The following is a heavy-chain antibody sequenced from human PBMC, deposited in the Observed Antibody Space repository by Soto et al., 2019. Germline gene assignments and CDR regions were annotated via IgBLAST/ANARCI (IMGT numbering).Heavy chain of an antibody. D-gene: IGHD3-3*01. CDR3: ASDPSRYDFWSGYYDYYGMDV. CDR1: GYTFTGYY. J-gene: IGHJ6*02. V-gene: IGHV1-2*04. CDR2: INPNSGGT. Sequence: ASVKVSCKASGYTFTGYYMHWVRQAPGQGLEWMGWINPNSGGTNYAQKFQGWVTMTRDTSISTAYMELSRLRSDDTAVYYCASDPSRYDFWSGYYDYYGMDVRGQGNTVTVS.